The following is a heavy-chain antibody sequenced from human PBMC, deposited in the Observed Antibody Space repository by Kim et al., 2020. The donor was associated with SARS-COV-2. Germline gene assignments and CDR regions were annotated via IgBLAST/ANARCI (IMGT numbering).Heavy chain of an antibody. J-gene: IGHJ4*02. V-gene: IGHV1-2*02. CDR3: SRGYDY. Sequence: PNSGGTNYAQKFQGRVTMTRDTSISTAYMELSRLRSDDTAVYYCSRGYDYWGQGTLVTVSS. CDR2: PNSGGT.